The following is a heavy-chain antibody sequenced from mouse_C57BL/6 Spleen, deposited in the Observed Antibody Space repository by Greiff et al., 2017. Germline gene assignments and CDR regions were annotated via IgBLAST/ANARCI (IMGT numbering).Heavy chain of an antibody. Sequence: EVKLMESGGGLVKPGGSLKLSCAASGFTFSDYGMHWVRQAPEKGLEWVAYISSGSSTIYYADTVKGRFTISRDNAKNTLFLQMTSLRSEDTAMYYCAREGLRWYFEVWGTGTTVTVSS. V-gene: IGHV5-17*01. CDR2: ISSGSSTI. D-gene: IGHD2-4*01. CDR1: GFTFSDYG. J-gene: IGHJ1*03. CDR3: AREGLRWYFEV.